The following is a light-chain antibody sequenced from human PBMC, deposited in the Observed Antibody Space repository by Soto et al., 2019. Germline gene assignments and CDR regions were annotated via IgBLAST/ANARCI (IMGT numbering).Light chain of an antibody. CDR3: CSYAGSYTWM. CDR1: SSDVGGYNH. J-gene: IGLJ3*02. V-gene: IGLV2-11*01. CDR2: DVS. Sequence: QSALTQPRSVSGSPGQSVTISCTGTSSDVGGYNHVSWYQQHPGKAPKLMIYDVSKRPSGVPDRFSGSKSGSTASLTISGLQAEDAADYYCCSYAGSYTWMFGGGTKLTVL.